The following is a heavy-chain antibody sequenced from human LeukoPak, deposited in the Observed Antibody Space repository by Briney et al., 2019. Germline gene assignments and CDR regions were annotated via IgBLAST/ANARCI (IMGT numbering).Heavy chain of an antibody. D-gene: IGHD6-19*01. V-gene: IGHV3-74*01. CDR3: ANQYSSGWFPSPDAFDI. J-gene: IGHJ3*02. CDR2: INSDGSST. CDR1: GFTFSSYW. Sequence: PGGSLRLSCAASGFTFSSYWMHWVRQAPGKGLVWVSRINSDGSSTSYADSVKGRFTISRDNAKNTLYLQMNSLRAEDTAVYYCANQYSSGWFPSPDAFDIWGQGTMVTVSS.